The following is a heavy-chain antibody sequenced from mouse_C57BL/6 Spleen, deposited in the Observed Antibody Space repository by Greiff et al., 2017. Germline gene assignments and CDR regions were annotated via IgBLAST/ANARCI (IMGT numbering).Heavy chain of an antibody. CDR3: ARMEDGYFYAMDY. CDR2: IYPGSGNT. CDR1: GYSFTSYY. V-gene: IGHV1-66*01. Sequence: QVQLKQPGTELVKPGASVKLSCKASGYSFTSYYIHWVKQRPGQGLEWIGWIYPGSGNTKYNEKFKGKATLTADTSSSTAYMQLSSLTSEDSAVYYCARMEDGYFYAMDYWGQGTSVTGSS. J-gene: IGHJ4*01. D-gene: IGHD2-3*01.